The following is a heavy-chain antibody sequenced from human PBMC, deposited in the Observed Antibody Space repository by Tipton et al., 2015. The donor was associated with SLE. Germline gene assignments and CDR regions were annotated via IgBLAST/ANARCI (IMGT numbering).Heavy chain of an antibody. CDR1: GASSSGYY. D-gene: IGHD1/OR15-1a*01. CDR3: ARSRDKTTDAFDI. Sequence: TLSLTCAVNGASSSGYYWSWIRQSPGKPLEWIGDIHDSGDSNYNPSLKGRVSISVDTSKNQISLKLNSVTAADTAVYFCARSRDKTTDAFDIWGQGTMVTVSS. J-gene: IGHJ3*02. CDR2: IHDSGDS. V-gene: IGHV4-34*01.